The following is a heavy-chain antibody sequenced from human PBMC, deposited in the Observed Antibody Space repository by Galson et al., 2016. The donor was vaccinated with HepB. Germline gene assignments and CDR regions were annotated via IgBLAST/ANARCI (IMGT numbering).Heavy chain of an antibody. V-gene: IGHV1-69*13. CDR2: TIPIFGSP. CDR1: GGTFNSYA. Sequence: SVKVSCKASGGTFNSYAITWVRQAPGQGLEWMGGTIPIFGSPNYAQKFQGRVTITADESTSTGYMELNSLRSEDTAVYYCARARTYYDRSAPDFDYWGQGTLVTVSS. J-gene: IGHJ4*02. D-gene: IGHD3-22*01. CDR3: ARARTYYDRSAPDFDY.